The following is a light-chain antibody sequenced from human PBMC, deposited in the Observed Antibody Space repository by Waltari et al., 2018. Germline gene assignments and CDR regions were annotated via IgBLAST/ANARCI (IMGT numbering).Light chain of an antibody. CDR2: AAS. J-gene: IGKJ2*01. CDR3: QQGYNSPPT. CDR1: QHVGTY. V-gene: IGKV1-39*01. Sequence: DIQLTQSPSSLYESVGNRVTVHCRASQHVGTYLNWYQQQPGKAPKLLLYAASSLNTGVPSRFSGSGSGTEFSLTISSLQPEDFATYYCQQGYNSPPTFGQGTKLESK.